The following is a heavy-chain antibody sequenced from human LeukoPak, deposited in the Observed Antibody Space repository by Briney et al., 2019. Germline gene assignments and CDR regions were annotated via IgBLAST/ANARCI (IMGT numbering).Heavy chain of an antibody. Sequence: PGGSLRLSCATSGFTFSDYYMSWIRQAPGKGLEWVSYTSSSGNTIYYADSVKGRFTISRDNAKNSLYLQMNSLRAEDTAVYYCARGDLYYDSSGYEGSLGYWGQGTLVTVSS. V-gene: IGHV3-11*01. D-gene: IGHD3-22*01. CDR1: GFTFSDYY. J-gene: IGHJ4*02. CDR3: ARGDLYYDSSGYEGSLGY. CDR2: TSSSGNTI.